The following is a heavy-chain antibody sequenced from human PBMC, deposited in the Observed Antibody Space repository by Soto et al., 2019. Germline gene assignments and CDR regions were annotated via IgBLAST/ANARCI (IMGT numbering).Heavy chain of an antibody. V-gene: IGHV1-69*01. CDR3: AKDRRADWESYYYYAMDV. Sequence: QVQLVQSGAEVKKPGSSVKVSCKASGGTFSSFTISWVRQAPGQGLECMGGIIPIYGTANYAQKFQCRVTITADASTRTAYMELSSLRSEDTAVYYCAKDRRADWESYYYYAMDVWGQGTTVTVSS. CDR1: GGTFSSFT. D-gene: IGHD1-26*01. CDR2: IIPIYGTA. J-gene: IGHJ6*02.